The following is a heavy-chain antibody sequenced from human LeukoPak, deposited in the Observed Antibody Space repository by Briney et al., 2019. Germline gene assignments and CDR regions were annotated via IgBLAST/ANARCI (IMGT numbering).Heavy chain of an antibody. D-gene: IGHD3-10*01. CDR1: GGSISSSSYY. CDR3: ARSELLWFGEDFFDY. Sequence: SETLSLTCTVSGGSISSSSYYWGWIRQPPGKGLEWIGSIYYSGSTYYNPSLKSRVTISVDTSKNQFSLKLSSVTAADTAVYYCARSELLWFGEDFFDYWGQGTLVTVSS. V-gene: IGHV4-39*07. CDR2: IYYSGST. J-gene: IGHJ4*02.